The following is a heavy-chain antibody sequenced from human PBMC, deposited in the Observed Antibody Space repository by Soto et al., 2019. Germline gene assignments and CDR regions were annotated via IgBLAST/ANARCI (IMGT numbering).Heavy chain of an antibody. J-gene: IGHJ5*02. CDR3: ARDRNWVDP. CDR1: GYTFTSYD. Sequence: QVQLVQSGAEVKKPGASVKVSCKASGYTFTSYDISRVRQAPGQGLEWMGWMSTSNGNTNYAQKLQGRVTMTTDTSTSTANMELRSLRPDDTAVYFCARDRNWVDPWGQGTLVTVS. CDR2: MSTSNGNT. V-gene: IGHV1-18*01.